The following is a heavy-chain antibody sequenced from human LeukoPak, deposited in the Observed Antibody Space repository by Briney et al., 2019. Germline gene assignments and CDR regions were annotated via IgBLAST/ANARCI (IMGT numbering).Heavy chain of an antibody. J-gene: IGHJ4*02. Sequence: GGSLRLSCAASGFTFSSYAMSWVRQAPGKGLEWVAVISYDGSNKYYADSVKGRFTISRDNSKNTLYLQMNSLRAEDTAVYYCARDRGRQLWSPFDYWGQGTLVTVSS. CDR1: GFTFSSYA. D-gene: IGHD5-18*01. V-gene: IGHV3-30*04. CDR2: ISYDGSNK. CDR3: ARDRGRQLWSPFDY.